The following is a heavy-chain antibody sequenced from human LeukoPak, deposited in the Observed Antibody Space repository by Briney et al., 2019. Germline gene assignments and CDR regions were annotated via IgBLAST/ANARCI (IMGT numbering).Heavy chain of an antibody. CDR2: ISYDGSKK. CDR1: GFTFSSYG. CDR3: ARDPGVGCGGDCYHPVAFDI. V-gene: IGHV3-30*03. Sequence: GRSLRLSCAASGFTFSSYGMHWVRQAPGKGLEWVTVISYDGSKKYYGDSVKGRFTISRDNSKNTLYLQMNSLRAEDTAVYYCARDPGVGCGGDCYHPVAFDIWGQGTMVTVSS. D-gene: IGHD2-21*02. J-gene: IGHJ3*02.